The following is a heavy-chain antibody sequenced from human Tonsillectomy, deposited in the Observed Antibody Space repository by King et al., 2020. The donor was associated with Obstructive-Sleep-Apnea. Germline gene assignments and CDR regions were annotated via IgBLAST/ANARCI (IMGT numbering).Heavy chain of an antibody. CDR1: SGSFSGYY. D-gene: IGHD5-18*01. J-gene: IGHJ4*02. V-gene: IGHV4-34*01. CDR3: ARGRDVDTAMVDFDY. Sequence: VQLQQWGAGLLKPSETLSLTCAVYSGSFSGYYWSWIRQTPGKGLEWIGEINHSGSTNYNPSLKSRVTISLDASKNQFSLKLTFVTAADTAVYYCARGRDVDTAMVDFDYWGQGTLVTVSS. CDR2: INHSGST.